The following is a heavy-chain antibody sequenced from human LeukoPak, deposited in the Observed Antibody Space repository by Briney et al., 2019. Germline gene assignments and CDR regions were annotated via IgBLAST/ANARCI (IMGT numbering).Heavy chain of an antibody. D-gene: IGHD2-15*01. Sequence: GGSLRLSCAASGFTFSSYSMNWVRQAPGKGLEWVSSISSSSSYIYYADSVKGRFTISRDNAKNPLYLQMNSLRAEDTAVYYCARYCSGGSCPRAIDYWGQGTLVTVSS. J-gene: IGHJ4*02. CDR3: ARYCSGGSCPRAIDY. CDR2: ISSSSSYI. CDR1: GFTFSSYS. V-gene: IGHV3-21*01.